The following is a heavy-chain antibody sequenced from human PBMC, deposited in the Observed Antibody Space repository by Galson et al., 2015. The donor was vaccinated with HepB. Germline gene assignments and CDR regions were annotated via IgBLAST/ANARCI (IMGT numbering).Heavy chain of an antibody. J-gene: IGHJ4*02. D-gene: IGHD2-8*02. Sequence: SVKVSCKASGYTFTSNGITWVRQAPGQGLEWMGWINGRNGKTEFIEYLQGRINMTADTSTNTAYLELRGLKSDDTAVYYCARDPGFSTGWFVPFDYWGQGTLVTVSS. CDR2: INGRNGKT. CDR3: ARDPGFSTGWFVPFDY. CDR1: GYTFTSNG. V-gene: IGHV1-18*04.